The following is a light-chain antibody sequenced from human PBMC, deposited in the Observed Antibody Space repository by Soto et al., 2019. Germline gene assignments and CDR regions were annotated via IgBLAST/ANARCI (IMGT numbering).Light chain of an antibody. CDR1: NSDVGAYIY. V-gene: IGLV2-14*03. CDR3: CLYIGATTYV. Sequence: QSVLTQPASVSGSPGQSITISCTGTNSDVGAYIYVSWYQQHPGKAPKLMVYDVNNRPSGVSNRFSGSKSANTASLTISGLQADDEADYYCCLYIGATTYVFGTGTKVTVL. CDR2: DVN. J-gene: IGLJ1*01.